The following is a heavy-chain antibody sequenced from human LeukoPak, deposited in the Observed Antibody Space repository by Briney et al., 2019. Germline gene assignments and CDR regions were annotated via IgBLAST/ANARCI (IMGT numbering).Heavy chain of an antibody. CDR1: GFTFSSYA. J-gene: IGHJ4*02. Sequence: GRSLRLSCAASGFTFSSYAMHWVRQAPGKGLEWVAVISYDGSNKYYADSVKGRFTISRDNSKNTLYLQMNSLRAEDTAVYYCARSQGGIDYWGQGTLVTVSS. V-gene: IGHV3-30-3*01. D-gene: IGHD1-26*01. CDR2: ISYDGSNK. CDR3: ARSQGGIDY.